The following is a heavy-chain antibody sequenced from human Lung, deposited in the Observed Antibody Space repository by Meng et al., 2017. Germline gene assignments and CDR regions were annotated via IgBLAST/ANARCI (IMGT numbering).Heavy chain of an antibody. D-gene: IGHD6-13*01. Sequence: QVQVVQSGAEVRNPVASVKASCKTSGYTFIRHGITWVRQAPGQGLEWMGWISVHNGNTNYAEKFQGRVTMTTDTSTNTAYMELRSLTSDDTAVYYCARDLKPEGIATEYLDYWGQGTLVTVSS. CDR3: ARDLKPEGIATEYLDY. CDR1: GYTFIRHG. CDR2: ISVHNGNT. V-gene: IGHV1-18*01. J-gene: IGHJ4*02.